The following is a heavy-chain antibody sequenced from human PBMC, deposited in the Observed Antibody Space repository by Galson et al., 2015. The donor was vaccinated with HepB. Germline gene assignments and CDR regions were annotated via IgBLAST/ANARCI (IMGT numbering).Heavy chain of an antibody. D-gene: IGHD4-17*01. Sequence: SLRLSCAASGFTFSDYYMSWIRQAPGKGLEWVSYVSSSSSYTNYADSVKGRFTISRDNAKNSLHLQMNSLRAEDTAVYYCARAGRTVTTYGYYYYGMDVWGQGTTVTVSS. V-gene: IGHV3-11*06. CDR2: VSSSSSYT. J-gene: IGHJ6*02. CDR1: GFTFSDYY. CDR3: ARAGRTVTTYGYYYYGMDV.